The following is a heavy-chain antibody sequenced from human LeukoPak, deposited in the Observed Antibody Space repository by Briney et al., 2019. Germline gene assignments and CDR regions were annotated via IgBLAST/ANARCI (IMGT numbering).Heavy chain of an antibody. Sequence: ASVKVSCKASGYTFTGYYMHWARQAPGQGLEWMGWINPNSGGTNYAQKFQGRVTMTRDTSISTAYMELSRLRSDDTAVYYCARGTEYYYDSSGYLSAFDIWGQGTMVTVSS. CDR2: INPNSGGT. V-gene: IGHV1-2*02. CDR1: GYTFTGYY. CDR3: ARGTEYYYDSSGYLSAFDI. D-gene: IGHD3-22*01. J-gene: IGHJ3*02.